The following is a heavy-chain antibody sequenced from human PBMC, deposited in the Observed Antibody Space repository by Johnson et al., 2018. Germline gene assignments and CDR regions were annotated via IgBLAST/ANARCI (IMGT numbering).Heavy chain of an antibody. J-gene: IGHJ1*01. Sequence: QVQLVQSGGGVVQPGRSLRLSCAASGFTFSSYGMHWVRQAPGKGLEGVAVISYDGNNKYYADPVKGRFTISRDHSKNTLYLQMGSLRTEDMAVYFCAGDRAAVAGIGYFQYWGQGTLVTVSS. CDR1: GFTFSSYG. CDR3: AGDRAAVAGIGYFQY. V-gene: IGHV3-30*03. CDR2: ISYDGNNK. D-gene: IGHD6-19*01.